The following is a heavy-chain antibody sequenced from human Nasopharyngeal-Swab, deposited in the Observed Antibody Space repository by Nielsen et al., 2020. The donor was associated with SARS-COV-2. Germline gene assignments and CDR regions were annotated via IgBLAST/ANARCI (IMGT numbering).Heavy chain of an antibody. Sequence: SETLSLTCTVSGGSISSSSYYWGWIRQPPGKGLEWIGSIYYSGSTYYNPSLKSRVTISVDTSKNQFSLKLSPVTAADTAVYYCARLEGITVAGTLIDYWGQGTLVTVTS. J-gene: IGHJ4*02. CDR1: GGSISSSSYY. V-gene: IGHV4-39*01. CDR2: IYYSGST. D-gene: IGHD6-19*01. CDR3: ARLEGITVAGTLIDY.